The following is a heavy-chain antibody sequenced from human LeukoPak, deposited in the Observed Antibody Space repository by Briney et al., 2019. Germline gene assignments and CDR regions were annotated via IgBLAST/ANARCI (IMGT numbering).Heavy chain of an antibody. CDR3: ARVPPGYCSSTSCAGYYYYYMDV. D-gene: IGHD2-2*01. CDR2: ISSSSSTI. Sequence: GGSLRLSCAASGFTFSSYSMNWVRQAPGKGLEWVSYISSSSSTIYYADSVKGRFTISRDNAKNSLYLQMNSLRAEDTAVYYCARVPPGYCSSTSCAGYYYYYMDVWGKGTTVTVSS. J-gene: IGHJ6*03. V-gene: IGHV3-48*04. CDR1: GFTFSSYS.